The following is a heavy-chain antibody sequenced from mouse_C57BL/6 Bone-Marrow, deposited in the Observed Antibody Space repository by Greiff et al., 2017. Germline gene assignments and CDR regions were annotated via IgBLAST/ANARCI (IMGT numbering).Heavy chain of an antibody. D-gene: IGHD2-1*01. J-gene: IGHJ1*03. CDR2: LDPSDSYT. CDR3: ARPPSGNYGWYFDV. Sequence: VQLQQPGAELVMPGASVKLSCKASGYTFTSYWMHWVKQRPGQGLEWIGELDPSDSYTNYNQKFKGKSTLTVDKSSSTAYMQLSSLTSEDSAVYYCARPPSGNYGWYFDVWGTGTTVTVSS. CDR1: GYTFTSYW. V-gene: IGHV1-69*01.